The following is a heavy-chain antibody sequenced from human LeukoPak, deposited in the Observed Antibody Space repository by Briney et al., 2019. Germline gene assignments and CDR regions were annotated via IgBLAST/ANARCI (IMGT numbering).Heavy chain of an antibody. CDR2: ISGSSSTI. V-gene: IGHV3-48*01. Sequence: GGSLRLSCAASGFTFSIYSMNWVRQAPGKGLEWVSYISGSSSTIYYADSAKGRFTISRDNAKNSVHLQMNSLRADDTAVYYCARAIAAAEDYWGQGTLVTVSS. CDR1: GFTFSIYS. D-gene: IGHD6-13*01. J-gene: IGHJ4*02. CDR3: ARAIAAAEDY.